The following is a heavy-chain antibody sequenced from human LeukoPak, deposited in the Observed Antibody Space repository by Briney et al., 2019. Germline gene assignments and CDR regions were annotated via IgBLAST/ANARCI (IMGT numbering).Heavy chain of an antibody. CDR2: IYYSGST. Sequence: SQTLSLTCTVSGGSISSGGYYWSWIRQHPGKGLEWIGYIYYSGSTYYNPSLKSRVTISVDTSKNQFPLKLSSVTAADTAVYYCASGSIAAAGSFDYWGQGTLVTVSS. V-gene: IGHV4-31*03. D-gene: IGHD6-13*01. CDR1: GGSISSGGYY. CDR3: ASGSIAAAGSFDY. J-gene: IGHJ4*02.